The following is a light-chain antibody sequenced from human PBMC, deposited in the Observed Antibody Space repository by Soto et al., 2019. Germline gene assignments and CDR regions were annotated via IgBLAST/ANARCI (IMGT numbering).Light chain of an antibody. CDR2: VNSDGSH. CDR3: QTWGTGFQV. CDR1: SGHSSYS. J-gene: IGLJ2*01. V-gene: IGLV4-69*01. Sequence: QLVLTQSPSASASLGASVKLTCTLNSGHSSYSIAWHQQQPEKGPRYLMRVNSDGSHSKGDGIPDRFSGSSSGTERFLTISSLQSDDEADYYCQTWGTGFQVFGGGTKLTVL.